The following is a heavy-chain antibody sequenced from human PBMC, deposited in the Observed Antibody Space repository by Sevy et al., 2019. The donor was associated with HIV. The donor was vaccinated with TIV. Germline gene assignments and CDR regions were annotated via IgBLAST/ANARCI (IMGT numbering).Heavy chain of an antibody. J-gene: IGHJ3*02. CDR2: IYWNSGSI. Sequence: GGSLRLSCAASGFTFDDYAIHWVRQAPGKGLEWVAGIYWNSGSIGYADSVKGRFTISRDNAKNSLYLQMNSLRAEDTAFYYCAKDTSPTAYSDAFDIWGQGTMVTVSS. D-gene: IGHD2-21*01. V-gene: IGHV3-9*01. CDR3: AKDTSPTAYSDAFDI. CDR1: GFTFDDYA.